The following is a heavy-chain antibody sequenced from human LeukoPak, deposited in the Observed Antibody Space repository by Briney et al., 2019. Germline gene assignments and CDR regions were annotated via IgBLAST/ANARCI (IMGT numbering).Heavy chain of an antibody. Sequence: SETLSLTCTVSGGSVSSGSCYWSWIRQPPGKGLEWIGCIYYSGSTNYNPSLKSRVTISVDTSKNQFSLKLSSATAADTAVYYCARDVSGYWFDPWGQGTLVTVSP. CDR3: ARDVSGYWFDP. D-gene: IGHD3-3*01. J-gene: IGHJ5*02. CDR1: GGSVSSGSCY. V-gene: IGHV4-61*01. CDR2: IYYSGST.